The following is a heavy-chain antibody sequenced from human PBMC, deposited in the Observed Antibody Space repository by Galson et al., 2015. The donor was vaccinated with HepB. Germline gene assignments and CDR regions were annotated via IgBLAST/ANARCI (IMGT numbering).Heavy chain of an antibody. V-gene: IGHV3-7*03. Sequence: SLRLSCAAAGFTFRSYWMRWVRQAPGKGLEWVASIRQDGSETFYADSVRGRLTISRNNAKNSVYLQMSSLRAEDTAVYFCARDPDNSGSPGWDNGCQGTLGTASS. J-gene: IGHJ4*02. CDR1: GFTFRSYW. CDR3: ARDPDNSGSPGWDN. D-gene: IGHD6-19*01. CDR2: IRQDGSET.